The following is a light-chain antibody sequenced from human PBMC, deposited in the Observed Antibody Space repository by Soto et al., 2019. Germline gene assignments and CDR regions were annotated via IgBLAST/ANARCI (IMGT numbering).Light chain of an antibody. CDR1: SSDVGGYNY. J-gene: IGLJ1*01. V-gene: IGLV2-8*01. CDR2: EVS. Sequence: QSVLTQPPSASGSPGQSVTISCAGTSSDVGGYNYVSWYQQYPGKVPKLMIYEVSERPSGVPDRFSGSKSGNTAFLTVSGLQAEDEADYYCCSYEGGSTYVFGTGTKLTVL. CDR3: CSYEGGSTYV.